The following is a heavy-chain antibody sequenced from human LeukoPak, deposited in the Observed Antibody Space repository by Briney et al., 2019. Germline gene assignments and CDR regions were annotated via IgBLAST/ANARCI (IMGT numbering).Heavy chain of an antibody. V-gene: IGHV5-10-1*01. Sequence: RGESLKISCKGFGYSFTSYWISWVRQMPGKGLEWMGRIDPSDSETNYSPSFQGHVTISADKSISTACLQWSSLKASDTAMYYCARLYCSGGRCYSDWYFDLWGRGTLVTVSS. J-gene: IGHJ2*01. D-gene: IGHD2-15*01. CDR2: IDPSDSET. CDR1: GYSFTSYW. CDR3: ARLYCSGGRCYSDWYFDL.